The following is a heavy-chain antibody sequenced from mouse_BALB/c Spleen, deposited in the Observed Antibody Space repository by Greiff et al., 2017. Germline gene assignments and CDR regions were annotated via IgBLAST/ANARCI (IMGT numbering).Heavy chain of an antibody. CDR1: GFTFSSYT. V-gene: IGHV5-12-2*01. D-gene: IGHD1-2*01. CDR2: ISNGGGST. Sequence: EVMLVESGGGLVQPGGSLKLSCAASGFTFSSYTMSWVRQTPEKRLEWVAYISNGGGSTYYPDTVKGRFTISRDNAKNTLYLQMSSLKSEDTAMYYCAREGTATQFAYWGQGTLVTVSA. J-gene: IGHJ3*01. CDR3: AREGTATQFAY.